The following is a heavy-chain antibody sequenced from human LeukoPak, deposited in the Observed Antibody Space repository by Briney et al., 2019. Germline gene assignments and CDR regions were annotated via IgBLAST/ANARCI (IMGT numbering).Heavy chain of an antibody. Sequence: GGSLRLSCAASGLSVSGNWMHWVRQAPGKGLMWVSRISSDGSTYYADSARGRFTIFRDNAANTVYLQVNGLRAEDTAVYYCARGSGAYGDFDYWGQGTLVTVSS. CDR1: GLSVSGNW. V-gene: IGHV3-74*01. CDR2: ISSDGST. CDR3: ARGSGAYGDFDY. D-gene: IGHD6-19*01. J-gene: IGHJ4*02.